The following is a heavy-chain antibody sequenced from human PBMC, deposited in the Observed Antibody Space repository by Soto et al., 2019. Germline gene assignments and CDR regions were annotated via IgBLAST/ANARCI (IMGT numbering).Heavy chain of an antibody. CDR2: IKPEGSEQ. J-gene: IGHJ6*02. D-gene: IGHD1-20*01. CDR1: EFTFDKYY. CDR3: ARGNWNYYYGFDV. Sequence: GGSLRLSCAASEFTFDKYYMTWVRQAPGKGPEWVANIKPEGSEQNYVDSVKGRSTISRDNANNSLYLQMNSLRAEATAVYFCARGNWNYYYGFDVWGQGTTVTVSS. V-gene: IGHV3-7*01.